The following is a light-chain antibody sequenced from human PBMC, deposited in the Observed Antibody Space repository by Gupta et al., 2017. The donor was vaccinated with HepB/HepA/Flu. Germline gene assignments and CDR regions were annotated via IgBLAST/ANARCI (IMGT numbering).Light chain of an antibody. CDR3: QQSFRVPRT. CDR1: QAINTY. V-gene: IGKV1-39*01. Sequence: DIYMTQSPSSLSASVGDRVTITCRSSQAINTYLNWYLQRPGNAPKLLILGASNLQSGVSSRFSGSGSGTDFTLTINALQPEDFGTYHCQQSFRVPRTFGQGTKLEIE. CDR2: GAS. J-gene: IGKJ2*02.